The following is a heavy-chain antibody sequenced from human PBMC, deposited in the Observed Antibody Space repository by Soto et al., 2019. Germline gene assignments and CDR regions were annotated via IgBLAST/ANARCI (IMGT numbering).Heavy chain of an antibody. CDR1: GGSIRSGGYS. J-gene: IGHJ4*02. CDR2: IYHSGST. Sequence: SETLSLTCAVSGGSIRSGGYSWSWIRQPPGKGLEWIGYIYHSGSTYYNPSLKSRVTISVDRSKNQFSLKLSSVTAADTAVYYCARAGGTAMAYFDYWGQGTLVTVSS. CDR3: ARAGGTAMAYFDY. V-gene: IGHV4-30-2*01. D-gene: IGHD5-18*01.